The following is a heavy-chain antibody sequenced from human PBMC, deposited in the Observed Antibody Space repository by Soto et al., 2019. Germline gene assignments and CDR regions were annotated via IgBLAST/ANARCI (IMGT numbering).Heavy chain of an antibody. V-gene: IGHV4-61*01. D-gene: IGHD3-3*01. CDR3: ARVSDDFWSGYYYY. CDR1: SGSISSSNY. Sequence: SETLSLTCAVSSGSISSSNYWSWIRQPPGEGLEWIGYIYYSGSTNYNPSLKSRVTISVDTSKNQFSLKLSSVTAADTAVYYCARVSDDFWSGYYYYWGQGTLVTVSS. J-gene: IGHJ4*02. CDR2: IYYSGST.